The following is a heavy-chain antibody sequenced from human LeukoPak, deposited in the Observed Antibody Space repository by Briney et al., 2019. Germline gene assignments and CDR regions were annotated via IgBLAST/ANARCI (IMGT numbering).Heavy chain of an antibody. Sequence: GGSLRLSCATSGFTVSSSYMSWVRQAPGRGLEWVSIICSGGPTYYADSVKGRFTISRDNSKNTLYLQMNSLRAEDTAVYYCAGPVYGDYADSWGQGTLVTVSS. CDR1: GFTVSSSY. CDR3: AGPVYGDYADS. D-gene: IGHD4-17*01. CDR2: ICSGGPT. V-gene: IGHV3-53*01. J-gene: IGHJ4*02.